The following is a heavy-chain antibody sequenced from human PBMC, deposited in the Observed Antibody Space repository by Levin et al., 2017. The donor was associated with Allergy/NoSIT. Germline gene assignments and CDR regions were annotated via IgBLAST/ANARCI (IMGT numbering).Heavy chain of an antibody. CDR2: MNGDGSTR. D-gene: IGHD2-21*01. V-gene: IGHV3-74*01. Sequence: GGSLRLSCVASGFPFSFYWVHWVRQAPGKGLVWVSRMNGDGSTRNYADSVKGRFTISRDNATNTLYLQMNSLRAEDTAVYYCARDLVAPNYFYYYMDVWGRGTTVTVSS. CDR1: GFPFSFYW. J-gene: IGHJ6*03. CDR3: ARDLVAPNYFYYYMDV.